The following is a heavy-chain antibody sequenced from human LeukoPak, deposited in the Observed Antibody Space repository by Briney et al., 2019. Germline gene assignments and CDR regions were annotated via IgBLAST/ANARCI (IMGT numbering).Heavy chain of an antibody. D-gene: IGHD2-15*01. V-gene: IGHV4-34*01. CDR2: INHSGST. CDR1: GGSFSGYY. Sequence: SETLPPTCAVYGGSFSGYYWSWIRQPPGKGLEWIGEINHSGSTNYNPSLKSRVTISVDTSKNQFSLKLSSVTAADTAVYYCARGLRYCSGGSCLCRYFDYWGQGTLSTVSS. CDR3: ARGLRYCSGGSCLCRYFDY. J-gene: IGHJ4*02.